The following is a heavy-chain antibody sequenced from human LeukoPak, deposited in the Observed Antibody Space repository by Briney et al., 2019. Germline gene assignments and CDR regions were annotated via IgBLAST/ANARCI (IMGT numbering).Heavy chain of an antibody. V-gene: IGHV4-34*01. CDR2: INHSGST. CDR3: ARINSWSRAFDI. Sequence: SETLSLTCAVYGGSFSGYYWSWIRQPPGKGLEWIGVINHSGSTNYNPSLKSRVTISVDTSKNQFSLKLSSVTAADTAVYYCARINSWSRAFDIWGQGTMVTVSS. CDR1: GGSFSGYY. D-gene: IGHD2-8*02. J-gene: IGHJ3*02.